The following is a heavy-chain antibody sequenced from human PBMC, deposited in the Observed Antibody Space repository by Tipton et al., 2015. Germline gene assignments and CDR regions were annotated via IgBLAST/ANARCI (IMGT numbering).Heavy chain of an antibody. CDR3: ARAGYNGPYFDF. J-gene: IGHJ4*02. V-gene: IGHV4-61*01. CDR2: IYYGGST. CDR1: GGSVSGGSYY. D-gene: IGHD5-12*01. Sequence: TLSLTCTVSGGSVSGGSYYWSWIRQPPGRGLEWIGYIYYGGSTNYNPSLKSRVTISVDTSKNQFSLKLSSVTAADTAVYYCARAGYNGPYFDFWGQGTLVTVSS.